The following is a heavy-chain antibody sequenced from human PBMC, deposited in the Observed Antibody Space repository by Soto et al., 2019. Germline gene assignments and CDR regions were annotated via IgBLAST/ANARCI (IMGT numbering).Heavy chain of an antibody. J-gene: IGHJ4*02. Sequence: GGSLSVSCAPSGFTFSSYAMSLVRQAPRKGLEWVSGTSGSCGSTYYADSVKGRFTIARDNSKNTLYLQMNSLRAEETAVNYCAKGNTIFDYYVDYWGQGT. CDR2: TSGSCGST. V-gene: IGHV3-23*01. CDR1: GFTFSSYA. CDR3: AKGNTIFDYYVDY. D-gene: IGHD3-3*01.